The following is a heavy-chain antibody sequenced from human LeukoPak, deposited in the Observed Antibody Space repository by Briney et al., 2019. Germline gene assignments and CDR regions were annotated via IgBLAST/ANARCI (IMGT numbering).Heavy chain of an antibody. J-gene: IGHJ3*02. V-gene: IGHV3-13*01. CDR1: GFTFGSYD. Sequence: GGSLRLSCAASGFTFGSYDMHWVRQATGKGLEWVSAIGTAGDTYYPGSVKGRFTISRENAKNSLYLQMNSLRAGDTAVYYCARSKVGYSYGYVNDAFDIWGQGTMVTVSS. CDR3: ARSKVGYSYGYVNDAFDI. D-gene: IGHD5-18*01. CDR2: IGTAGDT.